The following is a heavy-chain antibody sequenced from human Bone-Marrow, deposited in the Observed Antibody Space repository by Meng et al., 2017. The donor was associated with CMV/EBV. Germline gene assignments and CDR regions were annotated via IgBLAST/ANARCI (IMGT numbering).Heavy chain of an antibody. V-gene: IGHV4-34*01. CDR3: ARRYYYYGMDV. CDR1: GGSFSGYC. Sequence: GSLRLSCAVYGGSFSGYCWSWIRQPPGKGLEWIGEINHSGSTNYNPSLKSRVTISVDTSKNQFSLKLSPVTAADTAVYYCARRYYYYGMDVWGQGTTVTVSS. J-gene: IGHJ6*02. CDR2: INHSGST.